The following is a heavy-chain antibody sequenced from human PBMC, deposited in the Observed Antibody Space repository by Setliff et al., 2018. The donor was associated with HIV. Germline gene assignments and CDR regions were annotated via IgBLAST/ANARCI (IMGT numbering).Heavy chain of an antibody. CDR1: GGSISSGTYY. CDR2: IYTSGST. Sequence: KASETLSLTCTVSGGSISSGTYYWSWVRQPAGKGLEWIGRIYTSGSTNYNPSLKSRVTMSLDTSKNQFSLKLSSVTAADTAVYYCARENGRTNYYYYYGLDVWGQGTTVTVSS. V-gene: IGHV4-61*02. J-gene: IGHJ6*02. CDR3: ARENGRTNYYYYYGLDV.